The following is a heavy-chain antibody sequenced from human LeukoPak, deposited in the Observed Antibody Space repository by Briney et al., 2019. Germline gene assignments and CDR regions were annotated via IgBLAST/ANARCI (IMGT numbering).Heavy chain of an antibody. V-gene: IGHV3-7*04. D-gene: IGHD3-16*01. CDR1: GFTFSGFW. Sequence: PGGSLRLSCAASGFTFSGFWVIWVRRAPTKGLEWVANIKYDGSDKCYVDSVKGRFTVSRDNANNSLYLQMNSLRAEDTAVYYCVRGGGSFDSWGQGTLVTVSS. CDR3: VRGGGSFDS. CDR2: IKYDGSDK. J-gene: IGHJ5*01.